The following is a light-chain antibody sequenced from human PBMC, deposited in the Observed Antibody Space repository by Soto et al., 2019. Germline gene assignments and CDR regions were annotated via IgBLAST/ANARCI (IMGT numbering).Light chain of an antibody. CDR2: DVS. Sequence: QSVLTQRASVSGSPGQSITISCTGTSSDVGGYNYVSWYQQHPGKAPKLMIYDVSNRPSGVSNRFSGSKSGNTASLTISGQQAEDEADYYCSSYTSSSTLYVFGTGTKVTVL. CDR3: SSYTSSSTLYV. J-gene: IGLJ1*01. V-gene: IGLV2-14*01. CDR1: SSDVGGYNY.